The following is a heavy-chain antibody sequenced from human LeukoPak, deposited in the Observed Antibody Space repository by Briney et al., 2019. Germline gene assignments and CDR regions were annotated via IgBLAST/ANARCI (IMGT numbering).Heavy chain of an antibody. Sequence: SQTLSLTCTVSGGSISSGSSYWSWIRQPAGKGLEWIGRIYTSGSTNYNPSLKSRVTISVDTSKNQFSLKLSSVTAADTAVYYCATAPVWDGVDAFDIWGQGTMVTVSS. D-gene: IGHD3-16*01. CDR3: ATAPVWDGVDAFDI. CDR1: GGSISSGSSY. CDR2: IYTSGST. J-gene: IGHJ3*02. V-gene: IGHV4-61*02.